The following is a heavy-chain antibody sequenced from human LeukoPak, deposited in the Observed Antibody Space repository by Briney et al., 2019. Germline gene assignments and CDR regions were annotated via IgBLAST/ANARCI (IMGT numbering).Heavy chain of an antibody. CDR1: GFTFSSYW. Sequence: PGGSLRLSCAASGFTFSSYWMSWVRQAPGKGLEWVANIKQDGSEKYYVDSVKGRFTISRDNAKNSLYLQMNSLRAEDMAVYYCARELRRRTYYYDSSGYSTHDAFDIWGQGTMVTVSS. J-gene: IGHJ3*02. CDR3: ARELRRRTYYYDSSGYSTHDAFDI. CDR2: IKQDGSEK. D-gene: IGHD3-22*01. V-gene: IGHV3-7*01.